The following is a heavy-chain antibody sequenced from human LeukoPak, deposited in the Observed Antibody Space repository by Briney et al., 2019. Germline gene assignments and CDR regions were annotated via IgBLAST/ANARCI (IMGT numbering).Heavy chain of an antibody. V-gene: IGHV1-18*01. CDR3: ARSPYYYGSGSYP. Sequence: ASVKVSCKASGYTFTSYAMNWVRQAPGQGLEWMGWISAYNGNTNYAQKLQGRVTMTTDTSTSTAYMELRSLRSDDTAVYYCARSPYYYGSGSYPWRQGTLVTVSS. CDR2: ISAYNGNT. J-gene: IGHJ4*02. D-gene: IGHD3-10*01. CDR1: GYTFTSYA.